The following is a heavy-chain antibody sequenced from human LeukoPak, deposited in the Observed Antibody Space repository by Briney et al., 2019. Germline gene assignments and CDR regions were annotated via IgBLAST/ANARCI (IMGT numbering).Heavy chain of an antibody. CDR2: ISSSSSYT. V-gene: IGHV3-21*05. CDR3: ARDGLYGMDV. CDR1: GFTFSSYS. J-gene: IGHJ6*02. D-gene: IGHD3-22*01. Sequence: PGRSLRLSCAASGFTFSSYSMNWVRQAQGKGLEWVSYISSSSSYTNYAASVKGRFTISRDNAKNPLYLQMNSLRAEDTAVYYCARDGLYGMDVWGQGTTVTVSS.